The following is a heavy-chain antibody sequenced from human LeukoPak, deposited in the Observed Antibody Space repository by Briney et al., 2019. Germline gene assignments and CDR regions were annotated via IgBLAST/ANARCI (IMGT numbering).Heavy chain of an antibody. CDR2: ISSSSSYI. D-gene: IGHD2-8*01. Sequence: GGSLRLSCAASGFTFSSYAMSWVRQAPGKGLEWVSSISSSSSYIYYADSVKGRFTISRDNAKNSLYLQMNSLRAEDTAVYYCARDLMRHYGMDVWGQGTTVTVSS. CDR1: GFTFSSYA. CDR3: ARDLMRHYGMDV. J-gene: IGHJ6*02. V-gene: IGHV3-21*01.